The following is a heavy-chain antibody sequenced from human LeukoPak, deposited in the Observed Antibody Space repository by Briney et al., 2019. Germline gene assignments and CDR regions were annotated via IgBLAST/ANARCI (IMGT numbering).Heavy chain of an antibody. J-gene: IGHJ4*02. CDR3: ATAYYYDESVLFWDRPFEY. CDR1: GFNFKKYS. D-gene: IGHD3-22*01. V-gene: IGHV3-21*01. CDR2: ISSSGSHI. Sequence: GGSLRLSCAASGFNFKKYSLNWIRQAPGKGLEWVSSISSSGSHIYYADSVKGRFSISRDNAKNSLYLQLNSLRAEDTAVYFCATAYYYDESVLFWDRPFEYWGQGTLVTVSS.